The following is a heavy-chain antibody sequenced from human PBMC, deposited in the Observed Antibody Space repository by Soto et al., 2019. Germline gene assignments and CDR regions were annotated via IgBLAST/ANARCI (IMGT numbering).Heavy chain of an antibody. CDR1: GGSISSGGYY. CDR2: IYYSGST. CDR3: ARDHGRSGWYAGGWFDP. Sequence: QVQLQESGPGLVKPSQTLSLTCTVSGGSISSGGYYWSWIRQHPGKGLEWIGYIYYSGSTYYNPSLESRVTISVDTSKNQFSLKLSSVTAADTAVYYCARDHGRSGWYAGGWFDPWGQGTLVTVSS. D-gene: IGHD6-19*01. V-gene: IGHV4-31*03. J-gene: IGHJ5*02.